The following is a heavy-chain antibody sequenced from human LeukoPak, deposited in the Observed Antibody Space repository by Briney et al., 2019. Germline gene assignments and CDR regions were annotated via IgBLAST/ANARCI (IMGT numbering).Heavy chain of an antibody. D-gene: IGHD5-18*01. J-gene: IGHJ4*02. Sequence: GGSLRLSCAASGFTFSSCGMHWVRQAPGKGLEWVAVIWYDGSNKYYADSVKGRFTISRDNSKNTLYLQMNSLRAEDTAVYYCARDTAMVTFHFDYWGQGTLVTVSS. CDR1: GFTFSSCG. CDR3: ARDTAMVTFHFDY. V-gene: IGHV3-33*01. CDR2: IWYDGSNK.